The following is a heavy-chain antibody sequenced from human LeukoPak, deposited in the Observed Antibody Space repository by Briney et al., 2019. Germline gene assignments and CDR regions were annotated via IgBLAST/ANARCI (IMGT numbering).Heavy chain of an antibody. V-gene: IGHV4-39*07. J-gene: IGHJ5*02. CDR2: IYYSGST. D-gene: IGHD2-2*01. CDR3: ARRYCSSTSCYNWFDP. Sequence: KPSETLSLTCTVSGGSISSSSYYWGWIRQPPGKGLEWIGSIYYSGSTYYNPSLKSRVTISVDTSKNQFSLKLSSVTAADTAVYYSARRYCSSTSCYNWFDPWGQGTLVTVSS. CDR1: GGSISSSSYY.